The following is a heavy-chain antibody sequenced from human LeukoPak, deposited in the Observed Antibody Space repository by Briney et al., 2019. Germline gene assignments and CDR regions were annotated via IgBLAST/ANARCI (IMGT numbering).Heavy chain of an antibody. D-gene: IGHD4-11*01. CDR2: IYSGGET. CDR1: GDSISSSHYY. CDR3: VRDYSNFVQGD. Sequence: SETLSLTCTVSGDSISSSHYYWGWIRQSPGKGLEWIGSIYSGGETHYNPSLNSRVTVFLDTSKNRFSLNLISVTATDTAVYYCVRDYSNFVQGDWGQGTLVTVSS. V-gene: IGHV4-39*02. J-gene: IGHJ4*02.